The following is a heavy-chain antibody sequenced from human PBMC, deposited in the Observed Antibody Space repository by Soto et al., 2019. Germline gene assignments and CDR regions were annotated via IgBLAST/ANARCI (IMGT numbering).Heavy chain of an antibody. CDR2: ISGSGGST. V-gene: IGHV3-23*01. J-gene: IGHJ4*02. CDR3: AKDPDLFYYGDYVR. Sequence: GGSLRLSCAASGFTFSSHAVSWVRQAPGKGLEWVSAISGSGGSTYYADSVKGRFTISRDNSKNTLYLQMNSLRAEDTAVYYCAKDPDLFYYGDYVRWGQGTLVTVSS. D-gene: IGHD4-17*01. CDR1: GFTFSSHA.